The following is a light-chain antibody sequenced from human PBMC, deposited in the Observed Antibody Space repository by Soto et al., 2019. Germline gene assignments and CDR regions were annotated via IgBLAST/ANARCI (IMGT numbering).Light chain of an antibody. J-gene: IGKJ2*01. CDR2: GAS. V-gene: IGKV3-20*01. Sequence: ESVLTQSPGTLSLSPGERATLSCRASQTVSSKYLTWYQQKPGQAPRLLIYGASIRATGIPDRCSGSRSGADFTLTISKLEPEDFAVYYCQQFDDSPPAFTFGQGTKLEI. CDR3: QQFDDSPPAFT. CDR1: QTVSSKY.